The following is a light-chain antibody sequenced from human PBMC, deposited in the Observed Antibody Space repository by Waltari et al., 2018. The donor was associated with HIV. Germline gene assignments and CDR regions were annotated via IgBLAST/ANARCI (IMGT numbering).Light chain of an antibody. V-gene: IGLV2-14*01. CDR3: ASYISSSSPE. CDR1: SSDLRIYNS. CDR2: EVS. Sequence: QSALTPPASVSGSPGQSITISCTGTSSDLRIYNSVSWYQHHPGKAPKVIIYEVSNRPSGVSSRFSGSISANTASLTISGLQAEDEAVYFCASYISSSSPEFGGGTKVTVL. J-gene: IGLJ3*02.